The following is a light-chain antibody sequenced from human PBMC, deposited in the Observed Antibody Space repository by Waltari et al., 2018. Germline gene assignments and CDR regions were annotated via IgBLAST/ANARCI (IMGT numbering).Light chain of an antibody. V-gene: IGKV2-28*01. Sequence: DIVMTQSPASLTVTPGESASISCRSSQGLLDNNGYNYLDWYVQKPGQSPQILIYVGSHRASGVPDRFSGSGSGTDSTLKISRVEAEDAGVYYCMEALQGVTFGQGTRLEI. CDR2: VGS. J-gene: IGKJ5*01. CDR1: QGLLDNNGYNY. CDR3: MEALQGVT.